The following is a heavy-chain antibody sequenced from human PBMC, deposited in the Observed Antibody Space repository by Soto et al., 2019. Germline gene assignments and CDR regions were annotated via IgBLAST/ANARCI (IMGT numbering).Heavy chain of an antibody. CDR1: GFTFSSYA. CDR3: AKGHYYDSSGSSPDYYYYGMDV. Sequence: GGSLRLSXVASGFTFSSYAMGWVRQAPGKGLQWVSAISGTGGRTYYADSVKGRFTISRYNSKNRLYLQMNSLRAEDTAVYYCAKGHYYDSSGSSPDYYYYGMDVWGQGTTVTVSS. V-gene: IGHV3-23*01. D-gene: IGHD3-22*01. CDR2: ISGTGGRT. J-gene: IGHJ6*02.